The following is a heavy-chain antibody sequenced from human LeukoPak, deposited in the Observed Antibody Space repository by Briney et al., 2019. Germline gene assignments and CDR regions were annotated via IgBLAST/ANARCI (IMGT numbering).Heavy chain of an antibody. CDR3: AREDYCDSAEGYYFDY. V-gene: IGHV4-59*01. Sequence: SETLSLTCTVSGGAISSYYWSWIRQPPGKGPEWIGYIYYSGSTNYNPSLKSRVTISVDTSKNQFSLKLSSVTAADTAVYYCAREDYCDSAEGYYFDYWGQGTLVTVSS. J-gene: IGHJ4*02. CDR2: IYYSGST. D-gene: IGHD4-17*01. CDR1: GGAISSYY.